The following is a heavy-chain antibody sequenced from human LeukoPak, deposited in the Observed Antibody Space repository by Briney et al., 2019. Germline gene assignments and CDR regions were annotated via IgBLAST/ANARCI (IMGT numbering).Heavy chain of an antibody. J-gene: IGHJ6*02. CDR2: ISGDSHST. V-gene: IGHV3-43*02. CDR1: GFSFDDYA. D-gene: IGHD5-18*01. Sequence: PGGSLRLSCAASGFSFDDYAMHWARQAPGKGLEWVSLISGDSHSTFYADSVKGRFTISRDNSKNSLYLQMNSLRNDDTALYYCARDTEGYIYGYYYYGMDVWGQGTTVTVSS. CDR3: ARDTEGYIYGYYYYGMDV.